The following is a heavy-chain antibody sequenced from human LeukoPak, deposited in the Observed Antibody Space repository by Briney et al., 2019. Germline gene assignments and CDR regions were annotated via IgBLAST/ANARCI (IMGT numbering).Heavy chain of an antibody. CDR2: INTDGSST. CDR1: GFTFSDYW. D-gene: IGHD2/OR15-2a*01. Sequence: GGSLRLSCVASGFTFSDYWMHWVRQAPGKGLVWVSHINTDGSSTTYADSVKGRFTISRDNAKSTLYLLMNSLRAEDTAVYYCARDSNYGMDVWGQGTTVTVSS. J-gene: IGHJ6*02. V-gene: IGHV3-74*01. CDR3: ARDSNYGMDV.